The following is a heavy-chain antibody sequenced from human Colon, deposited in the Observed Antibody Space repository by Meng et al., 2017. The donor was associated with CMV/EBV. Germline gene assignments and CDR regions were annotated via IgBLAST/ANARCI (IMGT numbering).Heavy chain of an antibody. D-gene: IGHD3-10*01. CDR1: GFTFSDYY. Sequence: QVQLVESGGDLVKPAGSLRLSCAASGFTFSDYYMRWIREAPGKGLEWVSYISSTSSYINYADSVKGRFTISRDNAKNSLYLQMNSLRAEDTAVYYCARVGGSGSYNFDYWGQGTLVTVSS. V-gene: IGHV3-11*05. J-gene: IGHJ4*02. CDR2: ISSTSSYI. CDR3: ARVGGSGSYNFDY.